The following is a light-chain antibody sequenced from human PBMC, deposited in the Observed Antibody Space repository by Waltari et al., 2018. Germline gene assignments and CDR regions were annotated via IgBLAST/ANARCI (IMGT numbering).Light chain of an antibody. CDR3: QQSYTTPWT. J-gene: IGKJ1*01. V-gene: IGKV1-39*01. CDR2: AAS. CDR1: QSISKY. Sequence: DIQMTQSPSSLSALVGDTVTITCRPSQSISKYLNWYQQKQGKAPKLLIYAASSLQSGVPSRFRGSGSGKHFTLIIKSLQPEDVATYYCQQSYTTPWTFGQGTKVEIK.